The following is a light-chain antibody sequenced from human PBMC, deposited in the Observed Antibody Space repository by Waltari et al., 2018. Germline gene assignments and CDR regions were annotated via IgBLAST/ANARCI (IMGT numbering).Light chain of an antibody. CDR3: QQYKTYPIT. CDR1: QGISNR. J-gene: IGKJ5*01. CDR2: AAS. V-gene: IGKV1-16*01. Sequence: DIQITQSPSSLSTSVGDRVTITCRASQGISNRLAWFQQKPGMAPKSLIYAASRLQSGVPPRFSGSGSGTDFTLTIISLQPEDFASYFCQQYKTYPITFGQGTRLEIK.